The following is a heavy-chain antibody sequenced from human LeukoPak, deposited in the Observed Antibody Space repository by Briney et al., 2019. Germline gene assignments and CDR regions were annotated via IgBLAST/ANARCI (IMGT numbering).Heavy chain of an antibody. D-gene: IGHD5-24*01. CDR2: IYHSGST. Sequence: SETLSLTCAVSGGSISSGGSSWSWIRHPPGKGLEWIGYIYHSGSTYYNPSLKSRVTISVDRSKNQFSLKLSSVTAADTAVYYCARVSLQKGYGMDVWGQGTTVTVSS. CDR1: GGSISSGGSS. J-gene: IGHJ6*02. V-gene: IGHV4-30-2*01. CDR3: ARVSLQKGYGMDV.